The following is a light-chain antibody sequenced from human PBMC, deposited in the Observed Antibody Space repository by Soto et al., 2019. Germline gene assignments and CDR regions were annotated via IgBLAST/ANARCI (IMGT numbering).Light chain of an antibody. CDR1: QDITSY. J-gene: IGKJ1*01. V-gene: IGKV1-9*01. CDR3: QQLHSYPRT. Sequence: DIQLTQSPPFLSASVGDRVTITCRASQDITSYLAWYQQSPGKAPRLLIYSASTLHTGAPSRFSGSGSGTEFTLTISSLQPEDFATYYCQQLHSYPRTFGQGTKVEI. CDR2: SAS.